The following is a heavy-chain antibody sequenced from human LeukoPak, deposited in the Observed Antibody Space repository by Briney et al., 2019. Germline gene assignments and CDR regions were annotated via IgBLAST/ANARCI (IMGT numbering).Heavy chain of an antibody. Sequence: SETLSLTCAVSGGSINRGTFFWTWIRKPPGKGLEWIGYISNSGSTNYHPSLKSRVTISSDTSKTQFSLKLSSVTAADTAVYYCARMGRYCSGGSCYSWYFDLWGRGTLVTVSS. V-gene: IGHV4-61*01. CDR1: GGSINRGTFF. CDR2: ISNSGST. J-gene: IGHJ2*01. D-gene: IGHD2-15*01. CDR3: ARMGRYCSGGSCYSWYFDL.